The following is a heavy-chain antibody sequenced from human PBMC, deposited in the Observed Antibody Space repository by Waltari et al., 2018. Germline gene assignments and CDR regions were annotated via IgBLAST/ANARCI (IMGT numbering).Heavy chain of an antibody. Sequence: QVQLVQSGAEVKKPGSSVKVSCKASGGTFSSYAISWVRQAPGQGLEWMGGIIPIFGTANYAQKFQGRVTITADESTSTAYMELSSLRSEDTAVYYCATTTIFGVVISYYYGMDVWGQGTTVTVSS. V-gene: IGHV1-69*13. J-gene: IGHJ6*02. CDR3: ATTTIFGVVISYYYGMDV. D-gene: IGHD3-3*01. CDR1: GGTFSSYA. CDR2: IIPIFGTA.